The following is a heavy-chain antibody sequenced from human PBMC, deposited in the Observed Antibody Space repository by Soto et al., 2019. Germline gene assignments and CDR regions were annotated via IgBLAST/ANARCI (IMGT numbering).Heavy chain of an antibody. CDR2: LYSGGGTT. CDR1: GFNMVNYA. CDR3: ARTIIHYYFDS. V-gene: IGHV3-23*03. J-gene: IGHJ4*02. Sequence: EVQLLESGGGLVQPGGSLRLSCVGSGFNMVNYAMTWVRQAPGKGLEWVSLLYSGGGTTHSADSVEGRVTVSRDNSKNTMYLQISSLSDEDTAVYYCARTIIHYYFDSWGQGALVTVSS.